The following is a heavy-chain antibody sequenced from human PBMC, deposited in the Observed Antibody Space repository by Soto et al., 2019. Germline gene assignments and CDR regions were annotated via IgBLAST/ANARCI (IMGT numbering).Heavy chain of an antibody. Sequence: SVKVSCKASGGTFSSYAISWVRQAPEQGLEWMGGIIPIFGTANYAQKFQGRVTITADESTSTAYMELSSLRSEDTAVYYCARDYGGNSVYDYWGQGTLVTVSS. CDR2: IIPIFGTA. CDR3: ARDYGGNSVYDY. J-gene: IGHJ4*02. V-gene: IGHV1-69*13. D-gene: IGHD2-21*02. CDR1: GGTFSSYA.